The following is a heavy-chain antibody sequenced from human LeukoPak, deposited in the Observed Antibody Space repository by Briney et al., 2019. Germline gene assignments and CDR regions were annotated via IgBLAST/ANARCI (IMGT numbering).Heavy chain of an antibody. CDR2: INHSGST. J-gene: IGHJ6*02. CDR1: GGSFSGYY. D-gene: IGHD2-21*02. CDR3: ARVFMTYYYYGMDV. Sequence: SETLSLTCAVYGGSFSGYYWSWIRQPPGKGLEWIGEINHSGSTNYNPSLKSRVTISVDTSKNQFSLKLSSVTAADTAVYYCARVFMTYYYYGMDVWGQGTTVTVSS. V-gene: IGHV4-34*01.